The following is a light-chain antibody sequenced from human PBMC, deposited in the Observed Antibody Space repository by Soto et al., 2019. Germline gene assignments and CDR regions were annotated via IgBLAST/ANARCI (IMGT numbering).Light chain of an antibody. CDR3: QQYNNWPPLT. J-gene: IGKJ4*01. V-gene: IGKV3-15*01. Sequence: EIVLTQSPGTLSLSPGERVTLSCRASQSVSSSLAWYQQTPGRAPRLLIYGASNRATDIPTRFSGSGSGTEFTLTISSLQSEDFAVYYCQQYNNWPPLTFGGGTKVDIK. CDR2: GAS. CDR1: QSVSSS.